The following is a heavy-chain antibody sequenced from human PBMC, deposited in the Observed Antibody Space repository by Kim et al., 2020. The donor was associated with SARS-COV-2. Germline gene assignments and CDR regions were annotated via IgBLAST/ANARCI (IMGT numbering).Heavy chain of an antibody. V-gene: IGHV3-7*01. CDR1: GFTFSSYW. CDR2: MKQDGSVT. Sequence: GGSLRLSCAASGFTFSSYWMTWVRQAPGKGLEWVANMKQDGSVTHYVDSVKGRFTISRDNAKNSLYLQMNSLRAEDTAVYFCARDYTTRDSSAWYDAFDIWGQGTMVTVSS. J-gene: IGHJ3*02. CDR3: ARDYTTRDSSAWYDAFDI. D-gene: IGHD6-13*01.